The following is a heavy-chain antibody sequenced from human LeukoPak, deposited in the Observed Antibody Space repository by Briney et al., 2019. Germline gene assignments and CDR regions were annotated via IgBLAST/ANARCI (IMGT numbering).Heavy chain of an antibody. CDR2: IKQDASET. J-gene: IGHJ4*02. CDR1: EFIFSNYW. D-gene: IGHD3-22*01. V-gene: IGHV3-7*01. CDR3: ARDTYYYDSSGYYYPGGSDC. Sequence: GGSLRLSCAGSEFIFSNYWMNWVRQAPGKGLEWVANIKQDASETYYVDSVKGRFTISRDNAKNSLYLQMNSLRAEDTAVYYCARDTYYYDSSGYYYPGGSDCWGQGTLVTVSS.